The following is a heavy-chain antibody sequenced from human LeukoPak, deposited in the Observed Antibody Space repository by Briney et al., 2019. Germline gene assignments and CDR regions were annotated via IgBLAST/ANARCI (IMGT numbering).Heavy chain of an antibody. V-gene: IGHV3-7*01. CDR1: GFTFSYYW. J-gene: IGHJ4*02. Sequence: GGSLRLSCAASGFTFSYYWMSWVRQAPGKGLEWVANINEDGSEKYYVDSVKGRFTISRDNAKNSLYLQMNSLRAEDTAVYYCARDGGMIPVGGYFDYWGQGTLVTVSS. D-gene: IGHD3-22*01. CDR2: INEDGSEK. CDR3: ARDGGMIPVGGYFDY.